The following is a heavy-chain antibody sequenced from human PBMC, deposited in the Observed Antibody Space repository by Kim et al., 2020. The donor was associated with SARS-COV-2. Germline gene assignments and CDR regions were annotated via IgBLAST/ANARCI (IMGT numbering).Heavy chain of an antibody. V-gene: IGHV1-24*01. Sequence: ASVKVSCKVSGYTLTELSMHWVRQAPGKGLEWMGGFDPEDGETIYAQKFQGRVTMTEDTSTDTAYMELSSLRSEDTAVYYFATAFSVRGVIPFTYYYYYGMDVWGQGTTVTVSS. J-gene: IGHJ6*02. D-gene: IGHD3-10*01. CDR2: FDPEDGET. CDR3: ATAFSVRGVIPFTYYYYYGMDV. CDR1: GYTLTELS.